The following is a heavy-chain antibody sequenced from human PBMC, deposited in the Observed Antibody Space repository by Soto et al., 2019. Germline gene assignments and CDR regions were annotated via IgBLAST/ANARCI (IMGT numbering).Heavy chain of an antibody. Sequence: PGGSLRLSCAASGFTFSSYEMNWVRQAPGKGLEWVSYISSSVSTIYYADSVKGRFTISRDNAKNSLYLQMNSLRAEDTAVYYCARGVRLVRGVERSLQLWTHHFGYWGQGTLVTVSS. CDR1: GFTFSSYE. CDR3: ARGVRLVRGVERSLQLWTHHFGY. V-gene: IGHV3-48*03. CDR2: ISSSVSTI. D-gene: IGHD3-10*01. J-gene: IGHJ4*02.